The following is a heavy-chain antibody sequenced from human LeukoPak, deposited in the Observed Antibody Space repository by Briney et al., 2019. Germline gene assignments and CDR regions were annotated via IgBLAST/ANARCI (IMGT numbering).Heavy chain of an antibody. CDR3: ARHLGVTMVWGVIDY. V-gene: IGHV4-39*01. J-gene: IGHJ4*02. CDR2: IYYSGST. D-gene: IGHD3-10*01. CDR1: GGSISSSSYY. Sequence: SETLSLTCTVSGGSISSSSYYWGWIRQPPGKGLEWIGSIYYSGSTYYNPSLKSRVTISVDASKNQLSLKLSSVTAADTAVYYCARHLGVTMVWGVIDYWGQGTLVTVSS.